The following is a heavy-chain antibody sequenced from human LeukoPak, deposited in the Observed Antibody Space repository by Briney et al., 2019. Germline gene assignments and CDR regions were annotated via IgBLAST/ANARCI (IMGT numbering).Heavy chain of an antibody. Sequence: GGSLRLSCAASGFTFSDYYMSWIRQAPGKGLEWVSYISSSSSYTNYADSVKGRFTISSDNAKNSLYLQMNSLRAEDTAVYYCARAATSYGSGSYYIFDYWGQGTLVTVSS. CDR3: ARAATSYGSGSYYIFDY. J-gene: IGHJ4*02. CDR2: ISSSSSYT. V-gene: IGHV3-11*06. CDR1: GFTFSDYY. D-gene: IGHD3-10*01.